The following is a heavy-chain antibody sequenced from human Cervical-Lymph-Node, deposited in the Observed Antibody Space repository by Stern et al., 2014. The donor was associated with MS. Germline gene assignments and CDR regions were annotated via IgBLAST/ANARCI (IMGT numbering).Heavy chain of an antibody. CDR2: ISNNSTHT. CDR1: GFTFSHYS. J-gene: IGHJ4*02. V-gene: IGHV3-21*01. CDR3: ARARVGDYARSPHLDS. Sequence: VQLVASGGGLVKPGESLRLSCDASGFTFSHYSINWVRQAPGQGLEWISSISNNSTHTYYEDSVEGRFTISRDSAKDSVSLHMVSLRAEDTAVYYCARARVGDYARSPHLDSWGQGTLVTVSS. D-gene: IGHD4-17*01.